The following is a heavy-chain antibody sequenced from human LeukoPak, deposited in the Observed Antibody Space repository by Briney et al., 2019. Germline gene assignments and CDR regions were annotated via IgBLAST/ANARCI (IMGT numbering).Heavy chain of an antibody. CDR2: IYYTGST. D-gene: IGHD3-10*01. Sequence: PSETLSLTCTVSGGSVSNGNYYWSWLRQPPGKALEWIGYIYYTGSTSYNPSLEGRVTISVDTSKNQFSVKLNSVTAADTAVYYCARSQNYYGSGDYWNPGTLVTVSS. J-gene: IGHJ4*02. CDR3: ARSQNYYGSGDY. CDR1: GGSVSNGNYY. V-gene: IGHV4-61*01.